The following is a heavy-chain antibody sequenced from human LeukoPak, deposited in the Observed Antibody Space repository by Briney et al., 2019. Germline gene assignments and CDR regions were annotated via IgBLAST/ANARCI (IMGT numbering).Heavy chain of an antibody. J-gene: IGHJ4*02. CDR1: GVSISSFY. V-gene: IGHV4-59*01. D-gene: IGHD1-26*01. Sequence: SETLSLTCSVSGVSISSFYWTWIRQVPGKGLEWIGYFYNSGSSDYNPSLKSRATFSEDTSKNHFSLSLSAVTAADTAVYYCARRDYSVGATGPFDYWGQGTLVTVSS. CDR2: FYNSGSS. CDR3: ARRDYSVGATGPFDY.